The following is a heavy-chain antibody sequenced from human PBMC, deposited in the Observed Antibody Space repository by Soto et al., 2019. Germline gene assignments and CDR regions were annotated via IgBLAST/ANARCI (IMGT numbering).Heavy chain of an antibody. CDR3: VKSAFSVVWQQLSGFFDY. CDR1: GFTFSSYS. V-gene: IGHV3-64D*06. D-gene: IGHD6-13*01. CDR2: INNNGGNT. Sequence: PGGSLRLSCAASGFTFSSYSMHWVRQAPGKGLEYVSGINNNGGNTYYADSVKGRFTISRDNSRNTVFLQMSSLRPEDTALYYCVKSAFSVVWQQLSGFFDYRGQGTLVTVPS. J-gene: IGHJ4*02.